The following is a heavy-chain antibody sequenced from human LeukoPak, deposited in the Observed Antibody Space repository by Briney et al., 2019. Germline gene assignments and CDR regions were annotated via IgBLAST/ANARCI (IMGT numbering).Heavy chain of an antibody. J-gene: IGHJ4*02. Sequence: ASVKVSCKASGHTFTSNFVHWVRQAPGRGLEWMAVLNPSDGDTTYAQKFQGRITMTRDTSTGTVYMELSSLRSEDTAVYYCAGETDAFDYWGQGTLVTVSS. CDR1: GHTFTSNF. CDR2: LNPSDGDT. V-gene: IGHV1-46*03. CDR3: AGETDAFDY.